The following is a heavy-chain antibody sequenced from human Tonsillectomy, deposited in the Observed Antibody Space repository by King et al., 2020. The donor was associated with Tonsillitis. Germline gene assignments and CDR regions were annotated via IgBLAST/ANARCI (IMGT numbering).Heavy chain of an antibody. CDR2: ISDDGSNK. J-gene: IGHJ4*02. V-gene: IGHV3-30*01. D-gene: IGHD6-19*01. Sequence: VQLVESGGGVVQPGRSLRLSCAASGFTFSSYAMHWVRQAPGKGLEWVAVISDDGSNKYYADSVKGRFPISRDNSKNTLYLQMHRLRAGDTDVYYCARDRIAVAGQSFDYWGQGTLVTVSS. CDR1: GFTFSSYA. CDR3: ARDRIAVAGQSFDY.